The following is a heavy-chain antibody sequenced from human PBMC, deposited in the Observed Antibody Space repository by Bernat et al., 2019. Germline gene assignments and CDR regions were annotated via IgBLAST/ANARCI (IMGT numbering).Heavy chain of an antibody. CDR3: ARAPPIAAALSGNFDY. CDR2: MNPNSGNT. Sequence: QVQLVQSGAEVKKPGASVKVSCKASGYTFTSYDINWVRQATGQGLEWMGWMNPNSGNTGYAQKFQGRVTMTRNTSISTAYMELSSLRSYDTAVYYCARAPPIAAALSGNFDYGGQGTLVTVSS. D-gene: IGHD6-13*01. J-gene: IGHJ4*02. V-gene: IGHV1-8*01. CDR1: GYTFTSYD.